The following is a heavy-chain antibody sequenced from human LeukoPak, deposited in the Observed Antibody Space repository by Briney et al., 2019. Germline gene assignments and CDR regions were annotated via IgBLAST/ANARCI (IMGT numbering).Heavy chain of an antibody. Sequence: PGGSLRLSCAASGFTFSSYAMSWVRQAPGKGLEWVSSISSSSSYIYYADSVKGRFTISRDNAKNSLYLQMNSLRAEDTAVYYCASRNGGYSYGYADYWGQGTLVTVSS. D-gene: IGHD5-18*01. CDR1: GFTFSSYA. CDR3: ASRNGGYSYGYADY. J-gene: IGHJ4*02. CDR2: ISSSSSYI. V-gene: IGHV3-21*04.